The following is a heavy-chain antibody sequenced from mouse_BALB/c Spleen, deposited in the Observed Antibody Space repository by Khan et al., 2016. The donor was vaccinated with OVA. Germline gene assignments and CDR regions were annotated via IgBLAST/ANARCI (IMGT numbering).Heavy chain of an antibody. Sequence: VQLQQSGPELVKPGASVKMSCKASGYTFTSYVMYWVSQKPGQGLEWIGYINPYNDDTKYNEKFKGKATLTSDKSSSTAYLDLSSLTSEDSAVYYCTRGGYASFAYWGQGTLVTVSA. CDR3: TRGGYASFAY. V-gene: IGHV1S136*01. CDR2: INPYNDDT. CDR1: GYTFTSYV. J-gene: IGHJ3*01. D-gene: IGHD2-2*01.